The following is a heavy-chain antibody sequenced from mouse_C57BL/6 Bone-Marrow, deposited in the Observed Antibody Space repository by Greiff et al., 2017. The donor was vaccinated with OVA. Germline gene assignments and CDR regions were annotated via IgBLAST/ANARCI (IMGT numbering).Heavy chain of an antibody. V-gene: IGHV1-36*01. J-gene: IGHJ4*01. D-gene: IGHD1-1*01. CDR1: GFTFTDYY. Sequence: EVKVVESGPVLVKPGPSVKISCKASGFTFTDYYMHWVKQSHGKSLEWIGLVYPYNGGTSYNQKFKGKATLTVDTSSSTAYMELNSLTSEDSAVYYCATYYGSSWYAMDYWGQGTSVTVSS. CDR3: ATYYGSSWYAMDY. CDR2: VYPYNGGT.